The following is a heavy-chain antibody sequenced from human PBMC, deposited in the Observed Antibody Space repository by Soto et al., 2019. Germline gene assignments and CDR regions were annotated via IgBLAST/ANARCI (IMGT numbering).Heavy chain of an antibody. CDR3: ARDYGYSYGYYYYGMDV. D-gene: IGHD5-18*01. V-gene: IGHV1-2*04. Sequence: ASVKVSCKASGYTFTGYYMHWVRQAPGQGLEWMGWINPNSGGTNYAQKFQGWVTMTRDTSISTAYMELSRLRSDDTAVYYCARDYGYSYGYYYYGMDVWGQGTTVTVSS. CDR2: INPNSGGT. CDR1: GYTFTGYY. J-gene: IGHJ6*02.